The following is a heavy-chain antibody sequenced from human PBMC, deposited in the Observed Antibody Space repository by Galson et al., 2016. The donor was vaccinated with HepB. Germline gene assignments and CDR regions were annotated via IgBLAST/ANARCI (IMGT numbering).Heavy chain of an antibody. V-gene: IGHV4-34*01. CDR3: ARGDNPDYGDYASAYYYMDV. Sequence: LRLSCAASGFTFSSYGMSWVRQPPGKGLEWIGEINHSGSTNYNPSLKSRVTISVDTSKNQFSLKLSSVTAADTAVYYCARGDNPDYGDYASAYYYMDVWGKGTTVTVSS. D-gene: IGHD4-17*01. CDR1: GFTFSSYG. CDR2: INHSGST. J-gene: IGHJ6*03.